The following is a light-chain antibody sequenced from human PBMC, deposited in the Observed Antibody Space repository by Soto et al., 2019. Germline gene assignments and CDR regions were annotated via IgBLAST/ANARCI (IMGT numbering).Light chain of an antibody. CDR1: QGIRNY. Sequence: DIQLTQSPSFVSASVGDRVTISCRASQGIRNYLVWYQQKSGKAPKVLIYAASTLHSGVPSRFSGSESGTEFTLTISSLQPEDFATYYWQLLNTYPPWTFGQGTKVEIK. V-gene: IGKV1-9*01. CDR2: AAS. CDR3: QLLNTYPPWT. J-gene: IGKJ1*01.